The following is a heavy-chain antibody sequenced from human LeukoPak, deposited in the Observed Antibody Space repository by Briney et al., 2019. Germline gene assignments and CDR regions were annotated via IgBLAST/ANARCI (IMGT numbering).Heavy chain of an antibody. CDR2: ISYDGSNK. V-gene: IGHV3-30*18. CDR1: GFTFSSYG. J-gene: IGHJ4*02. CDR3: ANEGVRGVISYFDY. Sequence: GRSLRLSCAASGFTFSSYGMHWVRQAPGKGLEWVAVISYDGSNKYYADSVKGRFTISRDNSKNTLYLQMNSLRAEDTAVYYCANEGVRGVISYFDYWGQGTLVTVSS. D-gene: IGHD3-10*01.